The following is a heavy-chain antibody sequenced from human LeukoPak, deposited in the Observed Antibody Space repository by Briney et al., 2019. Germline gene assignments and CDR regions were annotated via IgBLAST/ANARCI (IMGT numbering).Heavy chain of an antibody. J-gene: IGHJ6*02. D-gene: IGHD5-12*01. CDR3: AKGGGYENYYYYYGMDV. V-gene: IGHV4-59*01. CDR2: IFDSGST. CDR1: GGSISSYY. Sequence: SETLSLTCSVSGGSISSYYWTWIRQPPEKGLEWIGYIFDSGSTNYNPSLKSRITMSIDTSKNQFSLKVSSVTAADTPVYYCAKGGGYENYYYYYGMDVWGQGTTVTVSS.